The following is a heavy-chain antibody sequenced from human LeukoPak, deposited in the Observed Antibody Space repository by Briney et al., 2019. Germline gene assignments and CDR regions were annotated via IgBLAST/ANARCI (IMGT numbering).Heavy chain of an antibody. J-gene: IGHJ3*01. CDR2: VSYTGRT. CDR3: ARLLDNDISGDPDTFDV. Sequence: SETLSLTCTVSGGSLSGHHWSWVRQPPGKRLEWIGYVSYTGRTKYNPSLQSRVIISIDTSKSQFSLKLTSVTSADTAVYSCARLLDNDISGDPDTFDVWGQGTTVIVSS. D-gene: IGHD3-22*01. CDR1: GGSLSGHH. V-gene: IGHV4-59*11.